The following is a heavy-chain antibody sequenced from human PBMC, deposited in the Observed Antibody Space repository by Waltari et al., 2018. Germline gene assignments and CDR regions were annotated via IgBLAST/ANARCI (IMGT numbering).Heavy chain of an antibody. CDR2: TTVHNGET. V-gene: IGHV1-18*01. CDR3: VIHDGRFHDLDY. Sequence: QLVQSSSEVQRPGPTVTVSCTTASYSCSEYGIDCVRQAPGQGLEWMAWTTVHNGETEYVQKFQDRATIITDTSTRTLYMELRSLRSDDTAVYYCVIHDGRFHDLDYWGQGSLVTVSS. J-gene: IGHJ4*02. CDR1: SYSCSEYG. D-gene: IGHD1-1*01.